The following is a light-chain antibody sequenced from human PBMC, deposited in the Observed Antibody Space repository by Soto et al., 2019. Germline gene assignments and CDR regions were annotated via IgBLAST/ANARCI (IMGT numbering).Light chain of an antibody. CDR3: CSYTSSSLYV. Sequence: QSALTQPASVSGSPGQSITISCTGTSSDVGGYNYVSWYQQHPGKAPKLMIYEVSNRPSGVSNRFSGSKSGNTASLTISGLQAEDEADYYCCSYTSSSLYVFGTGTQVTVL. J-gene: IGLJ1*01. CDR1: SSDVGGYNY. CDR2: EVS. V-gene: IGLV2-14*01.